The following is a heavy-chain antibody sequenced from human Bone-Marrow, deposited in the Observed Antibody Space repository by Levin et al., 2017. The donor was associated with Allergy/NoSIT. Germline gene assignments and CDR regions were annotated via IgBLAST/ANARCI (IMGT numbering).Heavy chain of an antibody. J-gene: IGHJ6*03. CDR3: AREGYSYGYGYYMDV. CDR2: ISSSSSTI. Sequence: GGSLRLSCAASGFTFSSYSMNWVRQAPGKGLEWVSYISSSSSTIYYADSVKGRFTISRDNAKNSLYLQMNSLRAEDTAVYYCAREGYSYGYGYYMDVWGKGTTVTVSS. V-gene: IGHV3-48*01. CDR1: GFTFSSYS. D-gene: IGHD5-18*01.